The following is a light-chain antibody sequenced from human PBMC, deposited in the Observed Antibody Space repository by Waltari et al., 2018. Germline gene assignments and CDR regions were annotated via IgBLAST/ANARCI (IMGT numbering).Light chain of an antibody. V-gene: IGKV3-15*01. CDR3: QQYNNWPPGT. J-gene: IGKJ1*01. Sequence: ETVVTQSPATLSVSPGERATLSCTTSQSIGSSLAWYQQKPGQAPRLLIYRAPTRATGIPARFSGSGSETEFTLTISSLQSEDFAVYYCQQYNNWPPGTFGQGTKVEI. CDR1: QSIGSS. CDR2: RAP.